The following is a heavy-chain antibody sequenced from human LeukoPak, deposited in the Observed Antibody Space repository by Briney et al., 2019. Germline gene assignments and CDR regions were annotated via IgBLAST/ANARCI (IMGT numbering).Heavy chain of an antibody. CDR1: GASISSSY. V-gene: IGHV4-59*01. D-gene: IGHD3-22*01. CDR3: ARGYYDSRGYSNTFDI. CDR2: INYSGDT. J-gene: IGHJ3*02. Sequence: SETLSLTCAVSGASISSSYWSWIRQPPGKGLEWIGYINYSGDTKYNPSLESRVTISVDASNNQFSLRLSSVTAADTAFYYCARGYYDSRGYSNTFDISCQGTLVTVSS.